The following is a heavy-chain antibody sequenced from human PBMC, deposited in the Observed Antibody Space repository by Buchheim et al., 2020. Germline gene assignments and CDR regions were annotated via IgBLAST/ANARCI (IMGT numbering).Heavy chain of an antibody. V-gene: IGHV1-8*01. CDR3: ARALQDGYIDF. D-gene: IGHD5-24*01. CDR2: MNPNSGKT. Sequence: QVQLVQSGAEVKKPGASVKVSCKASGYTFTSYDINWVRQAPGQGLEWMGWMNPNSGKTGYAQKLQGRVTLSRPTSLRTASMELSSLRSEDTAVYYCARALQDGYIDFWGQGTL. CDR1: GYTFTSYD. J-gene: IGHJ4*02.